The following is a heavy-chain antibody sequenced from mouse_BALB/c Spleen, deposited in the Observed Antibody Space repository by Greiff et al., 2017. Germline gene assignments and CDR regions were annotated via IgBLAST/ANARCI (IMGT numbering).Heavy chain of an antibody. J-gene: IGHJ2*01. D-gene: IGHD1-2*01. Sequence: EVQLVESGAELVKPGASVKLSCTASGFNIKDTYMHWVKQRPEQGLEWIGRIDPANGNTKYDPKFQGKATITADTSSNTAYLQLSSLTSEDTAVYYCARNYYGYPDYWGQGTTLTVSS. CDR1: GFNIKDTY. CDR3: ARNYYGYPDY. CDR2: IDPANGNT. V-gene: IGHV14-3*02.